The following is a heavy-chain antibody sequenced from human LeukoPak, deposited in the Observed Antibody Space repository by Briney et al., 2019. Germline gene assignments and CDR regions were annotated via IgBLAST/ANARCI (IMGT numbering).Heavy chain of an antibody. CDR1: GYTFTGYY. CDR2: INPNSGGT. J-gene: IGHJ4*02. CDR3: ARVVPAAILPINLYYYDSSGYYGY. V-gene: IGHV1-2*02. D-gene: IGHD3-22*01. Sequence: ASVNVSCKASGYTFTGYYMHWVRQAPGQGLEWMGWINPNSGGTNYAQKFQGRVTMTRDTSISTAYMELSRLRSDDTAVYYCARVVPAAILPINLYYYDSSGYYGYWGQGTLVTVSS.